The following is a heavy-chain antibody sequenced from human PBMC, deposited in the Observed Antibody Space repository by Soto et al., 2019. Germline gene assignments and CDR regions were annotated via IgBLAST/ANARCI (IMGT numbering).Heavy chain of an antibody. J-gene: IGHJ4*02. CDR2: ISWNSGSI. CDR1: GFPFDDYA. V-gene: IGHV3-9*01. Sequence: GGSLRLSCAASGFPFDDYAMHGVRQAPGKGLEWVSGISWNSGSIGYADSVKGRFTISRDNAKNSLYLQLNSLRAEDTALYYCAKDLGRGYSYGPLNYWGQGTLVTVS. D-gene: IGHD5-18*01. CDR3: AKDLGRGYSYGPLNY.